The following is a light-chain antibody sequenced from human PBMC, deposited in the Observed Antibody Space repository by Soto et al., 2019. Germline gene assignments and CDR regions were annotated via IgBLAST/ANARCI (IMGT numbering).Light chain of an antibody. CDR1: QSLLHSNGYNY. J-gene: IGKJ5*01. V-gene: IGKV2-28*01. Sequence: DIVMTQSPLSLPVTPGEPASISCRSSQSLLHSNGYNYLDWYLQKPGQSPQLLIYLGSNRASGVTDRSGGSGSGTDFTLKSSRVEAEDVGVLYFVEALKTTAFGHGKRLEI. CDR2: LGS. CDR3: VEALKTTA.